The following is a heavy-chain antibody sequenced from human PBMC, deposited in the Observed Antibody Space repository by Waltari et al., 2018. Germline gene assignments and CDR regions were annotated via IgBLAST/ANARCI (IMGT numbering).Heavy chain of an antibody. CDR2: VNPNGGGT. J-gene: IGHJ4*02. V-gene: IGHV1-2*02. CDR3: AREYCGGDCRLFDY. Sequence: LVQSGAEVMKPGASVRVSCTASRDAVTAHYIHWGRQAPGQGLEWMGWVNPNGGGTNYAQRFAGRITVTWDASITTAYMEFSRLTSGDTAVYFCAREYCGGDCRLFDYWGQGTPVTVSS. CDR1: RDAVTAHY. D-gene: IGHD2-21*02.